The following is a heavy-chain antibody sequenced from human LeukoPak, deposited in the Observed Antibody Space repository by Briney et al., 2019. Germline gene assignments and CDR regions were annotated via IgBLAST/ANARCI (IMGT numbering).Heavy chain of an antibody. Sequence: GGSLRLSCAASGSTFSSYWMSWVRQAPGKGLEWVANIKQDGSEKYYVDSVKGRFTISRDNAKNSLYLQMNSLRAEDTAVYYCASFGVSGWYGVDYWGQGTLVTVSS. CDR1: GSTFSSYW. V-gene: IGHV3-7*01. D-gene: IGHD6-19*01. J-gene: IGHJ4*02. CDR3: ASFGVSGWYGVDY. CDR2: IKQDGSEK.